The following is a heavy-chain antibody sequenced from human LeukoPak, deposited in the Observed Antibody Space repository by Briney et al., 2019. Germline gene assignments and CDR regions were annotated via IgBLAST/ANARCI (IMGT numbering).Heavy chain of an antibody. Sequence: ASVKVSCKASGYTFTGYYMHWVRQAPGQGLEWMGWINPNSGGTNYAQKFQGRVTMTRDTSISTAYMELSRLRSDDTAVYYCASSSPAYYYDSSGFITLGDYYYMDVWGKGTTVTVSS. CDR3: ASSSPAYYYDSSGFITLGDYYYMDV. CDR1: GYTFTGYY. CDR2: INPNSGGT. D-gene: IGHD3-22*01. J-gene: IGHJ6*03. V-gene: IGHV1-2*02.